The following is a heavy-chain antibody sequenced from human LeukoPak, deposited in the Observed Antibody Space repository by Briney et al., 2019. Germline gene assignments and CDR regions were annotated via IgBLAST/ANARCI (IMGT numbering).Heavy chain of an antibody. V-gene: IGHV3-30-3*01. CDR2: ISYDGSNK. Sequence: GGSLRLSCAASGFTFSSYAMHWVRQAPGKGLEWVAVISYDGSNKYYADSVKGRFTISRDKSKNTLYLQMNSLRAEDTAVYYCARDWVVREVIGYWGQGTLVTVSS. CDR1: GFTFSSYA. J-gene: IGHJ4*02. CDR3: ARDWVVREVIGY. D-gene: IGHD3-10*01.